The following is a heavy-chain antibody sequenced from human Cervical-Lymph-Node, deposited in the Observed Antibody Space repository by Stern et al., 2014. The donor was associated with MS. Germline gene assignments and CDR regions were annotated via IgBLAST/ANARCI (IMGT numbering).Heavy chain of an antibody. CDR3: ARGEEY. CDR1: GYTFTSYG. Sequence: VQLVESGVEVKKPGASVKVSCKASGYTFTSYGITWVRQAPGQGLEWGGWISIYNGNTRSAQKVQGRVTMTSDTSTSTAYMELRSLRSDDTAVYYCARGEEYWGQGTLVTVSS. CDR2: ISIYNGNT. J-gene: IGHJ4*02. V-gene: IGHV1-18*01. D-gene: IGHD3-16*01.